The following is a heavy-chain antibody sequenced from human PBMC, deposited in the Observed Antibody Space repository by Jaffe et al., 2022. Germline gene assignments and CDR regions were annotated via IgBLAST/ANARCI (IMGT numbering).Heavy chain of an antibody. CDR1: GGSISSGSYY. CDR3: ARVSSSGYYFVGAFDI. Sequence: QVQLQESGPGLVKPSQTLSLTCTVSGGSISSGSYYWSWIRQPAGKGLEWIGRIYTSGSTNYNPSLKSRVTISVDTSKNQFSLKLSSVTAADTAVYYCARVSSSGYYFVGAFDIWGQGTMVTVSS. J-gene: IGHJ3*02. CDR2: IYTSGST. V-gene: IGHV4-61*02. D-gene: IGHD3-22*01.